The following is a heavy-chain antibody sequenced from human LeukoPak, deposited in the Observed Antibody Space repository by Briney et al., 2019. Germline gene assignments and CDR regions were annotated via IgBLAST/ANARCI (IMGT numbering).Heavy chain of an antibody. CDR1: GGSFSGYY. V-gene: IGHV4-34*01. Sequence: SETLSLTCAVYGGSFSGYYWSWIRQPPGKGLEWIGEINHSGSTNYNPSLKSRVTISVDTSKNQFSLKLSSVTAAETAVYYCARPSRGGYDSRLLYAFDIWGQGTMVTVSS. CDR3: ARPSRGGYDSRLLYAFDI. CDR2: INHSGST. J-gene: IGHJ3*02. D-gene: IGHD5-12*01.